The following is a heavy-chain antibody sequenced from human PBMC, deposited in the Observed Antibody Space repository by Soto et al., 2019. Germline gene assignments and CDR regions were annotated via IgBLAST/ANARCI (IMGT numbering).Heavy chain of an antibody. Sequence: GASVKVSCKASGGTFSSYTISWVRQAPGQGLEWMGRIITIHGIANYAQKLQGRVTITTDTSTSTAYMELRSLRSDDTAVFYCAREMVRGVGSDYWGQGTLVTVSS. CDR2: IITIHGIA. D-gene: IGHD3-10*01. CDR3: AREMVRGVGSDY. J-gene: IGHJ4*02. CDR1: GGTFSSYT. V-gene: IGHV1-69*04.